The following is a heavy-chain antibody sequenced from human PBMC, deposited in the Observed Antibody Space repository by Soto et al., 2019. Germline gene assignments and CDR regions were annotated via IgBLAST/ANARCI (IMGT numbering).Heavy chain of an antibody. CDR2: ITNTGITS. CDR1: GFGFSTHA. J-gene: IGHJ4*02. Sequence: QSGGSLRLSCAASGFGFSTHALSWVRQAPGKGLEWLSSITNTGITSHYADSVKGRFTISRENSRNTLHLQMTNLRVNDSAVYYCPLGFNYGATKLKDSWGQGILFTGS. D-gene: IGHD4-17*01. CDR3: PLGFNYGATKLKDS. V-gene: IGHV3-23*01.